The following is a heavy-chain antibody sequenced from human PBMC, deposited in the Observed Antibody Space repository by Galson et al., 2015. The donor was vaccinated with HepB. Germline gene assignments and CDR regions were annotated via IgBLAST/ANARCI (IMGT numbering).Heavy chain of an antibody. J-gene: IGHJ3*02. CDR1: GDSVSSNSAA. V-gene: IGHV6-1*01. CDR3: ARDLYDEYSSSNDAFDI. D-gene: IGHD6-6*01. Sequence: CAISGDSVSSNSAAWNWIRQSPSRGLEWLGRTYYRSKWYNDYAVSVKSRITINPDTSKNQFSLQLNSVTPEDTAVYYCARDLYDEYSSSNDAFDIWGQGTMVTVSS. CDR2: TYYRSKWYN.